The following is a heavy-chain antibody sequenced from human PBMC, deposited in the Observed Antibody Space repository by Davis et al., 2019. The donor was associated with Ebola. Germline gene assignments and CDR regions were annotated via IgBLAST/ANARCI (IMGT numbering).Heavy chain of an antibody. Sequence: SETLSLTCTVSGSSISSYYWSWIRQPPGKGLEWIGYIYYSGSTNYNPSLKSRVTISVDTSKNQFSLKLSSVTAADTAVYYCARHGSGYGMDVWGQGTTVTVSS. D-gene: IGHD3-3*01. CDR2: IYYSGST. J-gene: IGHJ6*02. CDR3: ARHGSGYGMDV. V-gene: IGHV4-59*08. CDR1: GSSISSYY.